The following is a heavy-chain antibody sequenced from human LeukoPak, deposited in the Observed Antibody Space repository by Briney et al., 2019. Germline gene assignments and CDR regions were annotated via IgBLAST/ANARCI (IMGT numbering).Heavy chain of an antibody. CDR2: IYYSGST. CDR3: ARRHYDSSGYYDY. J-gene: IGHJ4*02. CDR1: GGSISSYY. D-gene: IGHD3-22*01. V-gene: IGHV4-59*08. Sequence: SETLSLTCTVSGGSISSYYWSWIRQPPGKGLEWIGYIYYSGSTNYNPSLKSRVTISVDTSKNQFSLKLSSVTAADTAVYYCARRHYDSSGYYDYWGRGTLVTVSS.